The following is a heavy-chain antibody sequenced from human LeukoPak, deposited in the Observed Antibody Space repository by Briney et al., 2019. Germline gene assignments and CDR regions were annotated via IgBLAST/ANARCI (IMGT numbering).Heavy chain of an antibody. D-gene: IGHD4-17*01. CDR2: ISGGGGNT. V-gene: IGHV3-23*01. Sequence: GGSLRLSCASPGSTLSDYYVNWIRQAPGKGLEWVSAISGGGGNTYYADSVKGRFTISRDNSKNTLYLQMNSLRAEDTAVYYCAKRFTVTTSLGVFDYWGQGTLVTVSS. CDR3: AKRFTVTTSLGVFDY. J-gene: IGHJ4*02. CDR1: GSTLSDYY.